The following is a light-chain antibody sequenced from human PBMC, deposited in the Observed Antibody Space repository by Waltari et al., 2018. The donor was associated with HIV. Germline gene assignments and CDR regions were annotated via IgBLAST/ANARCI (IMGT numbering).Light chain of an antibody. J-gene: IGLJ3*02. CDR2: EGS. V-gene: IGLV2-23*01. CDR3: CSYAGSSTWV. Sequence: QSALTQPASVSGSPGQSLTISCTGTRRDVAIYNLVSWYQQHPGKAPKLMIYEGSKRHSGVSNRCSGCKSGNTASLTISGLQAEDEADYYCCSYAGSSTWVFGGGTKLTV. CDR1: RRDVAIYNL.